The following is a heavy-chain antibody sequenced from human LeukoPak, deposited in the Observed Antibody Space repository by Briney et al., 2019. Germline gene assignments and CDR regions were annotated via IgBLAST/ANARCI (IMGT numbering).Heavy chain of an antibody. CDR1: GGSISSYH. Sequence: KPSETLSLTCTVSGGSISSYHWSWIRQPPGKGLEWIGYIYYSGSTNYNPSLKSRVTISVDTSKNQFSLKLSSVTAADTAVYYCARERRSGYPEWGQGTLVTVSS. V-gene: IGHV4-59*01. CDR2: IYYSGST. J-gene: IGHJ4*02. CDR3: ARERRSGYPE. D-gene: IGHD3-22*01.